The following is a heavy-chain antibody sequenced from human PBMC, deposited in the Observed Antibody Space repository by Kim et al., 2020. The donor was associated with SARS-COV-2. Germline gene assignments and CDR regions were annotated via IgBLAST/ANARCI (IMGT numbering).Heavy chain of an antibody. Sequence: GGSLRLSCAASGFTFSSYWMHWVRQAPGKGLVWVSRINSDGSSTSYADSVKGRFTISRDNAKNTLYLQMNSLRAEDTAVYYCARDPVAIAAAQEHYWYFDTSGRRAPVSVSS. D-gene: IGHD6-13*01. CDR1: GFTFSSYW. V-gene: IGHV3-74*01. CDR3: ARDPVAIAAAQEHYWYFDT. CDR2: INSDGSST. J-gene: IGHJ2*01.